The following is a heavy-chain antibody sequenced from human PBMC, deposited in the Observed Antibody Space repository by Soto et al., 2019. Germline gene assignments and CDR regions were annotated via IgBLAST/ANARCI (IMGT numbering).Heavy chain of an antibody. CDR1: GFTFRSYA. J-gene: IGHJ4*02. CDR3: AKDLEVVVVAAMDY. V-gene: IGHV3-23*01. D-gene: IGHD2-15*01. Sequence: GGSLRLSCAASGFTFRSYAMSWVRQAQGKGLEWVSAISGSGGTTYYADSVKGRFTISRDNSKNTLYLQMNSLRAEDTAVYYCAKDLEVVVVAAMDYWGLGTLVTVS. CDR2: ISGSGGTT.